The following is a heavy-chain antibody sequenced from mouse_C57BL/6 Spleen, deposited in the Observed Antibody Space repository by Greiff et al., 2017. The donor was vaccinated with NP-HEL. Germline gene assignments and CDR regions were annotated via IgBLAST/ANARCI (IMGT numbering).Heavy chain of an antibody. D-gene: IGHD1-1*01. J-gene: IGHJ1*03. Sequence: VQPQQSGAELVKPGASVKISCKASGYAFSSYWMNWVKQRPGKGLEWIGQIYPGDGDTNYNGKFKGKATLTADKSSSTAYMQLSSLTSEDSAVYFCARPYCYGSSRWYFDVWGTGTTVTVSS. CDR1: GYAFSSYW. V-gene: IGHV1-80*01. CDR3: ARPYCYGSSRWYFDV. CDR2: IYPGDGDT.